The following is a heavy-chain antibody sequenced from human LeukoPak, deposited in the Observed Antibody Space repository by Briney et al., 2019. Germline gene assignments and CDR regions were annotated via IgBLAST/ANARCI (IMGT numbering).Heavy chain of an antibody. J-gene: IGHJ4*02. Sequence: ASVKVSCKASGYTFTGYYMHWVRQAPGQGLEWMGWINPNSGGTNYAQKFQGRVTMTTDTSTSTAYMELRSLRSDDTAVYYCAIALERRGYWGQGTLVTVSS. CDR1: GYTFTGYY. D-gene: IGHD1-1*01. CDR2: INPNSGGT. V-gene: IGHV1-2*02. CDR3: AIALERRGY.